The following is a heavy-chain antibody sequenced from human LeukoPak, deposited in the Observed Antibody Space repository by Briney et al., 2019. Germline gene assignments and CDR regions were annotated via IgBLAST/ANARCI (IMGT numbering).Heavy chain of an antibody. CDR2: IIPILGIA. J-gene: IGHJ4*02. CDR1: GGTFSSYA. Sequence: SVKVSCKASGGTFSSYAISWVRQAPGQGLEWMGRIIPILGIANYAQKFQGRVTITADKSTSTAYMELSSLRSEDTAVYYCAREFPPTYYDILTPGPTEVGYWGQGTLVTVSS. D-gene: IGHD3-9*01. CDR3: AREFPPTYYDILTPGPTEVGY. V-gene: IGHV1-69*04.